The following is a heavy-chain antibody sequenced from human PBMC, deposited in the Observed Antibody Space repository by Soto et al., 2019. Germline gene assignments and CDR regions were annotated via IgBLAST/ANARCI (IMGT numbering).Heavy chain of an antibody. D-gene: IGHD5-18*01. Sequence: QVQLQESGPGLVKPSQTLSLTCTVSGGSISSGGYYWSWIRQHPGKGLEWIGYIYYSGSTYYNPSLKSRVTISVDTSKNQFSLKLSSVTAADTAVYYCAREVLDTAMVTWFDPWGQGTLVTVSS. CDR1: GGSISSGGYY. V-gene: IGHV4-31*03. J-gene: IGHJ5*02. CDR3: AREVLDTAMVTWFDP. CDR2: IYYSGST.